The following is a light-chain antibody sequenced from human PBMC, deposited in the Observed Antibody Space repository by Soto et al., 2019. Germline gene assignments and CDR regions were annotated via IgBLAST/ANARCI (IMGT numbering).Light chain of an antibody. CDR1: GSNIGAGYD. CDR3: QSYDSSLSRV. J-gene: IGLJ2*01. CDR2: GNR. Sequence: QSVLTQPPSVSGAAGQRVTMSCTGSGSNIGAGYDVQWYQQLPGTAPKLLIDGNRNRPSRVPDRFSGSKSGTSAYLELTGLQAEYEAAYYRQSYDSSLSRVFGGGTKVTVL. V-gene: IGLV1-40*01.